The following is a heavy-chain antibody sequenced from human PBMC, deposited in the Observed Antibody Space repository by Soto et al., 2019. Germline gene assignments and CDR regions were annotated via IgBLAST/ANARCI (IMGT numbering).Heavy chain of an antibody. CDR1: GYTFTSYG. Sequence: ASVKVSCKASGYTFTSYGISWVRQAPGQGLEWMGWISAYNGNTNYAQKLQGRVTMTTDTSTSTAYMELRSLRSDDTAVYYCARDVAMLGGLELRLLGWFDPWGQGTLVTVSS. J-gene: IGHJ5*02. D-gene: IGHD1-7*01. V-gene: IGHV1-18*01. CDR3: ARDVAMLGGLELRLLGWFDP. CDR2: ISAYNGNT.